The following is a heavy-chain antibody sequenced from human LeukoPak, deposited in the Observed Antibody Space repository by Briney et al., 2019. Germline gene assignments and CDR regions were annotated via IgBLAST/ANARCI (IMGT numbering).Heavy chain of an antibody. V-gene: IGHV3-21*01. D-gene: IGHD3-3*01. CDR3: AKDTSVEWLSLDY. J-gene: IGHJ4*02. CDR1: GFTFKTYS. CDR2: ISSGGTYV. Sequence: GGSLRLSCVVSGFTFKTYSMNWDRQAPGKWLEWVSSISSGGTYVDYADSVKGRFTISRDNSKNTLYMQMNSLRREDTAVYYCAKDTSVEWLSLDYWGQGTPVTVPS.